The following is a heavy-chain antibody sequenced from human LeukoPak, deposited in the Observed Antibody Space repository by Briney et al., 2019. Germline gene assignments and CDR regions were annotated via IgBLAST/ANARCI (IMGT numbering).Heavy chain of an antibody. CDR1: GYTFTSYD. Sequence: ASVKVSCKASGYTFTSYDINWVRQATGQGLEWMGWMNPNSGNTGYAQKFQGRVTITRNTSISTAYMELSSLRSEDTAVYYCAGGRYDFWSGYSHFDYWGQGTLVTVSS. J-gene: IGHJ4*02. D-gene: IGHD3-3*01. V-gene: IGHV1-8*03. CDR3: AGGRYDFWSGYSHFDY. CDR2: MNPNSGNT.